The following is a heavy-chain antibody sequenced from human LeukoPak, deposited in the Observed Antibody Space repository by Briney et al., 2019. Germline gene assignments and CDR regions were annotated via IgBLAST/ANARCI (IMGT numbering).Heavy chain of an antibody. CDR2: ISGSGGST. J-gene: IGHJ6*03. V-gene: IGHV3-23*01. D-gene: IGHD3-22*01. CDR1: GFTFSNYA. CDR3: AKMALTMIVVPYYMDV. Sequence: GGSLRLSCAASGFTFSNYAMSWVRQAPGEGLEWVSAISGSGGSTYYADSVKGRFTISRDNTNNILYLQMNSLRAEDTAVYYLAKMALTMIVVPYYMDVWGKGTTVTVSS.